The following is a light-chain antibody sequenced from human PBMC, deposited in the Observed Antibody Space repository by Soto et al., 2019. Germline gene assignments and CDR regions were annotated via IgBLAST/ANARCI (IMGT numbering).Light chain of an antibody. Sequence: DIHMTLSTSSLSASVGNTVTIVCRASQSISTYLTWYQQQLGKAPKLLIYAAYNLQSGVPSRFSGSGSGTDFTLTISSLQTEDFAAYYCQQSYDMPWTFGQGTKVDIK. V-gene: IGKV1-39*01. J-gene: IGKJ1*01. CDR1: QSISTY. CDR3: QQSYDMPWT. CDR2: AAY.